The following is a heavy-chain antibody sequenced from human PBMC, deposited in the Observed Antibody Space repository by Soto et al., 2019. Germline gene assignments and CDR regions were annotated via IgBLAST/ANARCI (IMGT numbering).Heavy chain of an antibody. CDR1: GGSVSSGSYY. CDR2: IYYSGST. Sequence: SETLSLTCTVSGGSVSSGSYYWSWIRQPPGKGLEWIGYIYYSGSTNYNPSLKSRVTISVDTSKNQFSLKLSSVTAADTAVYYCERNRTDQGDYDFCPPQVFDFWAQGTMVTVSS. J-gene: IGHJ3*01. CDR3: ERNRTDQGDYDFCPPQVFDF. V-gene: IGHV4-61*01. D-gene: IGHD3-3*01.